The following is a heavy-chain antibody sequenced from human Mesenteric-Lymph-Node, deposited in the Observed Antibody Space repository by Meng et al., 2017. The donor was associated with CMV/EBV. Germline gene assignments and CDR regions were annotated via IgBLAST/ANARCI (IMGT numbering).Heavy chain of an antibody. Sequence: TCSGCGGSISRVNGWSWVRQPPGKGLEWIGEIYHSGGTNYNPSLKSRVTISVDKSKNQFSLKLSSVTAADTAVYYCARVFGELGHFDYWGQGTLVTVSS. V-gene: IGHV4-4*02. D-gene: IGHD3-10*02. CDR1: GGSISRVNG. J-gene: IGHJ4*02. CDR2: IYHSGGT. CDR3: ARVFGELGHFDY.